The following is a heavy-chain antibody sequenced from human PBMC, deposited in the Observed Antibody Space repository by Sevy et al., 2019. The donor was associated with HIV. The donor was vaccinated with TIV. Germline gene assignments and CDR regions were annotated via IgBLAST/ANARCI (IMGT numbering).Heavy chain of an antibody. CDR2: IYSSGNT. Sequence: SETLSLTCTVSGGSMNSGSYYWNWIRQPAGKGLEWIGRIYSSGNTTYNPSLKNRFTISVDTSKNQFTLRLTSVTAADSSRYYCARKRGWTGDFDYWGQGTLVTVSS. CDR3: ARKRGWTGDFDY. V-gene: IGHV4-61*02. D-gene: IGHD6-19*01. CDR1: GGSMNSGSYY. J-gene: IGHJ4*02.